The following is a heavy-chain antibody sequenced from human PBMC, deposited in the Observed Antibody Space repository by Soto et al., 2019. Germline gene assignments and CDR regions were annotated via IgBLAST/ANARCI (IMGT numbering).Heavy chain of an antibody. CDR1: GGSISSYY. CDR3: ARGRRVGGAATQDY. Sequence: SETLSLTCTVSGGSISSYYWSWIRQPPGKGLEWIGYIYYSGSTNYNPSLKSRVTISVDTSKNQFSLKLSSVTAADTAVYYCARGRRVGGAATQDYWGQGTQVTVSS. CDR2: IYYSGST. J-gene: IGHJ4*02. D-gene: IGHD1-26*01. V-gene: IGHV4-59*01.